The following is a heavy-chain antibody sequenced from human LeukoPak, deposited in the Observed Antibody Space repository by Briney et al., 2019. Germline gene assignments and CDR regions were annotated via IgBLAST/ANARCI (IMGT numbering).Heavy chain of an antibody. CDR3: ARLLVVRGVIMYGMDV. CDR2: IYPGDSDT. D-gene: IGHD3-10*01. V-gene: IGHV5-51*01. CDR1: GYSFTSYW. Sequence: GESLKISCKGSGYSFTSYWIGWVRQTPGKGLEWMGIIYPGDSDTRYSPSFQGQVTISADKSISTAYLQWSSLKASDTAMYYCARLLVVRGVIMYGMDVWGQGTTVTVSS. J-gene: IGHJ6*02.